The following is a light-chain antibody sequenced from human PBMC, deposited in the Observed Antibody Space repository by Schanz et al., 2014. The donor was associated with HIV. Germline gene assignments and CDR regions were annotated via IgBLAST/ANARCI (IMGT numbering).Light chain of an antibody. Sequence: EIVMTQSPATLSVSPGERATLSCRASHSVSSNLAWYQQKPGQAPRLLISEASTRATGIPDRFSGSGSGTDFTLTSSRLEPEDFAVYYCQHYGTSFTFGPGTKVDIK. CDR1: HSVSSN. CDR3: QHYGTSFT. J-gene: IGKJ3*01. CDR2: EAS. V-gene: IGKV3-20*01.